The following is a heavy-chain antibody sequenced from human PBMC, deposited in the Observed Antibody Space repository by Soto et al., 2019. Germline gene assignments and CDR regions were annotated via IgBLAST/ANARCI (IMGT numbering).Heavy chain of an antibody. CDR1: GYTFTSYA. Sequence: QVQLVQSGAEVKKPGASVKVSFKASGYTFTSYAMHWLRQSPGQRLGWMGGINAGNGNTKYSQKLQGRFTMTSDTHASPAYMELRSLRSEDTAVYYCARFLWASGPATLYWYVDFGGRGTLVTVSS. D-gene: IGHD2-15*01. J-gene: IGHJ2*01. V-gene: IGHV1-3*01. CDR3: ARFLWASGPATLYWYVDF. CDR2: INAGNGNT.